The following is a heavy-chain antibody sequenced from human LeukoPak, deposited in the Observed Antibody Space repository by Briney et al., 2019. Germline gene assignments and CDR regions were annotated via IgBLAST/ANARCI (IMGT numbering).Heavy chain of an antibody. CDR2: INSDGSST. Sequence: PGGSLRLSCAASGFTFSSYWMHWVRQAPGKGLVWVSRINSDGSSTSYADSVKGRFTISRDNAKNTLYLQMNSLRAEDTAVYYCARDFGKDSSGWYHYYYYGMDVWGQGTTVTVSS. CDR1: GFTFSSYW. J-gene: IGHJ6*02. CDR3: ARDFGKDSSGWYHYYYYGMDV. V-gene: IGHV3-74*01. D-gene: IGHD6-19*01.